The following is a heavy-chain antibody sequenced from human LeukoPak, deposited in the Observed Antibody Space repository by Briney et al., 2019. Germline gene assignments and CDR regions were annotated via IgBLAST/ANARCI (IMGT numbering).Heavy chain of an antibody. Sequence: GGSLRLSCAASGFTFSSYGMHWVRQARGKGLEWVAFIRYDGSNKYYADSVKGRFTISRDNSKNTLYLQMNSLRAEDTAVYYCAKIGPITSDYWGQGTLVTVSS. CDR1: GFTFSSYG. J-gene: IGHJ4*02. V-gene: IGHV3-30*02. CDR2: IRYDGSNK. D-gene: IGHD1-20*01. CDR3: AKIGPITSDY.